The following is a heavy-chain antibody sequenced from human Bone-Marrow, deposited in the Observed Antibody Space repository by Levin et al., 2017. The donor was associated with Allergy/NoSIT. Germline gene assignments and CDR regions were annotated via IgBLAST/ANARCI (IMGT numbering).Heavy chain of an antibody. CDR1: GFTFSTFR. V-gene: IGHV3-74*01. Sequence: PGGSLRLSCAASGFTFSTFRMHWVRQAPGKGLLWVSLIASDGSGTNYADSVKGRFTVSRDNAKNTLSLQMDSLRAEDTAVYYCARDGGGLAVWGQGTTVTVSS. D-gene: IGHD3-10*01. CDR3: ARDGGGLAV. J-gene: IGHJ6*02. CDR2: IASDGSGT.